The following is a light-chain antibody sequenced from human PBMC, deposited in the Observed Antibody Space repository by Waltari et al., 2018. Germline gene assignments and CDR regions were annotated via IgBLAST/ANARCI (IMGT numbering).Light chain of an antibody. Sequence: DIVLTQSPATLSLSPGERATLSCRASQTVTSYLAWYQQKSGQAPRLFIYDDSHRATGIPARFSASGSRTDFTLTINNLETEDFAIYYCQHRAAFGGGTKVEL. CDR3: QHRAA. J-gene: IGKJ4*01. CDR1: QTVTSY. CDR2: DDS. V-gene: IGKV3-11*01.